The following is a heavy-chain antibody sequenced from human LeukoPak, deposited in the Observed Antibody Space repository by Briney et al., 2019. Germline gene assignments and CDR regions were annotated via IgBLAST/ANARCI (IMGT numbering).Heavy chain of an antibody. CDR3: ARVRGTRYFDY. Sequence: GGSLRLSCAASGFIFSSYTVHWVRQAPGKGLEWVALISYDGSNKYSADSVKGRFTISRDNAKNSLYLQMNSLRAEDTAVYYCARVRGTRYFDYWGQGTLVTVSS. D-gene: IGHD3-16*01. CDR2: ISYDGSNK. J-gene: IGHJ4*02. V-gene: IGHV3-30-3*01. CDR1: GFIFSSYT.